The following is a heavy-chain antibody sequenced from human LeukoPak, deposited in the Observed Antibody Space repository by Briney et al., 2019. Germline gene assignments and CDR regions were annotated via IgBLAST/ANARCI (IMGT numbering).Heavy chain of an antibody. CDR1: GYSLRHGYY. Sequence: SYTLPLTRLLSGYSLRHGYYRDWIRPPPRKGLEWIGSIYHSGSTYYNPSLRSRVTMSVDTSKNHFSLKVRSVIDADTAVYYCARAKIAARDPYIGFGPWGQGTLVIVSS. J-gene: IGHJ5*02. V-gene: IGHV4-38-2*02. CDR3: ARAKIAARDPYIGFGP. CDR2: IYHSGST. D-gene: IGHD6-25*01.